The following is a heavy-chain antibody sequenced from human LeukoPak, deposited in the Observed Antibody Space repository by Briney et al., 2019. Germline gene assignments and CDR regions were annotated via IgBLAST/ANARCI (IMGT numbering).Heavy chain of an antibody. J-gene: IGHJ3*02. D-gene: IGHD6-19*01. V-gene: IGHV1-24*01. Sequence: GSVKVSCKVSGYTLTELSMHWVRQAPGRGLEWMGGFDPEDGETIYAQKFQGRVTMTEDTSTDTAYMELSSLRSEDTAVYYCATVSLSSGWYFDAFDIWGQGTMVTVSS. CDR3: ATVSLSSGWYFDAFDI. CDR2: FDPEDGET. CDR1: GYTLTELS.